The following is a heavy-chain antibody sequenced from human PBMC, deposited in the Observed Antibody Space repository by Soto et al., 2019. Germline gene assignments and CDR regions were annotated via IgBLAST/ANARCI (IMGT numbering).Heavy chain of an antibody. D-gene: IGHD4-4*01. J-gene: IGHJ5*02. CDR2: IYYSGST. Sequence: NPSETLSLTCTVSGGSISSGDYYWSWIRQPPGKGLEWIGYIYYSGSTYYNPSLKSRVTISVDTSKNQFSLKLSSVTAADTAVYYCARGLDYSMYNWFDPWGQGTLVTVSS. CDR1: GGSISSGDYY. CDR3: ARGLDYSMYNWFDP. V-gene: IGHV4-30-4*01.